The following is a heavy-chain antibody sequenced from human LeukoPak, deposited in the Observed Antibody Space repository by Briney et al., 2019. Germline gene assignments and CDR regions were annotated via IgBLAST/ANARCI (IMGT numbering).Heavy chain of an antibody. CDR2: INSDGSIT. J-gene: IGHJ4*02. D-gene: IGHD3-10*01. CDR3: ARDHTGSFGESLYYFDY. V-gene: IGHV3-74*01. CDR1: GFTFSSYW. Sequence: PGGSLRLSCAASGFTFSSYWMHWVRQAPGKGLVWVSRINSDGSITTYADSVKGRFTISRDNAMNTLYLQMNSLRAEDTAVYYCARDHTGSFGESLYYFDYWGQGTLVTVSS.